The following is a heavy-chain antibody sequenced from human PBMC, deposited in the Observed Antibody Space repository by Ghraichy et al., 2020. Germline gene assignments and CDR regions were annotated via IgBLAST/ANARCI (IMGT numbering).Heavy chain of an antibody. CDR1: GFTFSSYA. J-gene: IGHJ6*02. Sequence: GGSLRLSCAASGFTFSSYAMSWVRQAPGKGLEWVSAISGSGGSTYYADSVKGRFTISRDNSKNTLYLQMNSLRAEDTAVYYCAKVSLVVSGDYYYSMNVWGHGATVPVS. V-gene: IGHV3-23*01. CDR3: AKVSLVVSGDYYYSMNV. CDR2: ISGSGGST. D-gene: IGHD2-15*01.